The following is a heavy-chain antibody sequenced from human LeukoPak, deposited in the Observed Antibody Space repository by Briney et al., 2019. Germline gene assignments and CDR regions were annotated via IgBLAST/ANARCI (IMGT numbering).Heavy chain of an antibody. Sequence: PGGSLRLSCAASGFTFSSYGMHWVHQAPGKGLEWVAVIWYDGSNKYYADSVKGRFTISRDNSKNTLYLQMNSLRAEDTAVYYCAREGTYYYGSGTSFGLDYWGQGTLVTVSS. CDR3: AREGTYYYGSGTSFGLDY. V-gene: IGHV3-33*01. J-gene: IGHJ4*02. CDR2: IWYDGSNK. D-gene: IGHD3-10*01. CDR1: GFTFSSYG.